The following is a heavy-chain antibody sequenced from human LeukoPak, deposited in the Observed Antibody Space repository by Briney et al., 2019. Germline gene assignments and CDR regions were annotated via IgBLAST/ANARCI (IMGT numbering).Heavy chain of an antibody. J-gene: IGHJ4*02. CDR3: ARGLGIVGTTQVDY. D-gene: IGHD1-26*01. Sequence: ASVKVSCKASGGSFSSYVITWVRQAPGQGLEWMGWISAYNGNTNYAQKLQGRVTMTTDTSTSTAYMELRSLRSDDTAVYYCARGLGIVGTTQVDYWGQGTLVTVSS. CDR1: GGSFSSYV. CDR2: ISAYNGNT. V-gene: IGHV1-18*01.